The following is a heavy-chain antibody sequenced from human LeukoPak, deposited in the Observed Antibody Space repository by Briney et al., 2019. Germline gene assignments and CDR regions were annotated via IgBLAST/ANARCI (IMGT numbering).Heavy chain of an antibody. V-gene: IGHV1-46*01. CDR1: GYTFTSYY. D-gene: IGHD1-26*01. Sequence: ASVNVSCKASGYTFTSYYMLWVRQPPGQGREGMGIKTPSGGRTSNAQKFRGRVTMNKDTSTSTVYMKLSSLRSEDTAVNYGARVSRRSWNWFDRWGQGTLVTVSS. CDR2: KTPSGGRT. J-gene: IGHJ5*02. CDR3: ARVSRRSWNWFDR.